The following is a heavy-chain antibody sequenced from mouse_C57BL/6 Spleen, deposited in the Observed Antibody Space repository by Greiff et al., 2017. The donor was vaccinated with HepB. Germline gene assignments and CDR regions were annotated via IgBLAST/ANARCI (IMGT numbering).Heavy chain of an antibody. Sequence: VQLKQSGPELVKPGDSVKISCKASGYSFTGYFMNWVMQSHGKSLEWIGRINPYNGDTSYNKKFKGKATLTVDKSSSTAHMELRSLTSEDSAVYYCARWGGYYAMDYWGQGTSVTVSS. CDR2: INPYNGDT. D-gene: IGHD1-1*02. CDR3: ARWGGYYAMDY. V-gene: IGHV1-20*01. J-gene: IGHJ4*01. CDR1: GYSFTGYF.